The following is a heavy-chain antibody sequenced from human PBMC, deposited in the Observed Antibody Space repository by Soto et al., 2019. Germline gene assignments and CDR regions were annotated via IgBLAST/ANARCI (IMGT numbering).Heavy chain of an antibody. V-gene: IGHV3-9*01. J-gene: IGHJ6*03. CDR1: GFTFDDYA. Sequence: GGSLRLSCAASGFTFDDYAMHWVRQAPGKGLEWVSGISWNSGSIGYADSVKGRFTISRDNAKNSLYLQMNSLRAEDTALYYCAKDSEYYYYMDVWGKGTTVTVSS. CDR2: ISWNSGSI. CDR3: AKDSEYYYYMDV.